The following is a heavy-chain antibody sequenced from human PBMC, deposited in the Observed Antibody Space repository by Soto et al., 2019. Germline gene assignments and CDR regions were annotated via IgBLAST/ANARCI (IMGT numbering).Heavy chain of an antibody. D-gene: IGHD5-12*01. CDR1: GGSISSYY. V-gene: IGHV4-59*01. CDR3: ARGRWLQLIYFDY. J-gene: IGHJ4*02. Sequence: QVQLQESGPGLVKPSETLSLTCTVSGGSISSYYWSWIRQPPGKGLEWIGCIYYSGSTNYNPSLKSRVTISVDTSKNQFSLNLRSVTAADTAVYYCARGRWLQLIYFDYWGQGNLVTVSS. CDR2: IYYSGST.